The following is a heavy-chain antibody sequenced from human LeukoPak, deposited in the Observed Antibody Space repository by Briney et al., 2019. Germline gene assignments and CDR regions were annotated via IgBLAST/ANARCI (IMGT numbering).Heavy chain of an antibody. Sequence: SETLSLTCTVSGGSVSSGSYYWSWIRQPPGKRLEWIGYIYYSGSTNYNPSLKSRVTISVDTSKNQFSLKLSSVTAADTAVYYCARVQLGYCSGGSCYPSLDYWGQGTLVTVSS. D-gene: IGHD2-15*01. CDR3: ARVQLGYCSGGSCYPSLDY. J-gene: IGHJ4*02. V-gene: IGHV4-61*01. CDR1: GGSVSSGSYY. CDR2: IYYSGST.